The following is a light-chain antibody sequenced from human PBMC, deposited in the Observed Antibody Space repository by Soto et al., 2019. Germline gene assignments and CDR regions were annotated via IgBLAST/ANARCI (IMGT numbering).Light chain of an antibody. V-gene: IGLV1-47*01. CDR3: AAWDDSLSGRV. J-gene: IGLJ3*02. Sequence: QSVLTQPPSASGTPGQRVTISCPGSGSNVGTSYVYWYQQLPGTAPKLLIYANDQRPSGVPDRFSGSKSGTSASLAISGLRSEDEADYYCAAWDDSLSGRVFGGGTKLTVL. CDR2: AND. CDR1: GSNVGTSY.